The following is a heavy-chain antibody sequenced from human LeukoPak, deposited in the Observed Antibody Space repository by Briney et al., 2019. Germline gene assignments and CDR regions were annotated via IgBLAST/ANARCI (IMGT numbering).Heavy chain of an antibody. CDR2: VYSSGST. CDR3: ARFEGYDILTGYSYYFDY. V-gene: IGHV4-59*01. CDR1: GGSISSYY. J-gene: IGHJ4*02. Sequence: PSETLSLTCTVSGGSISSYYWNWIRQPPGKGLEWIGHVYSSGSTNYSPSFKSRVTMLVDTSKNQFSLKLSSVTAADTATYYCARFEGYDILTGYSYYFDYWGRGALVTVSS. D-gene: IGHD3-9*01.